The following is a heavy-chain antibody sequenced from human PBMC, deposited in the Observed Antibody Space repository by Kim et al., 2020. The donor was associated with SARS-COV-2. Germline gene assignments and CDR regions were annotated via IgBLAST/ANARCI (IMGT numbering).Heavy chain of an antibody. V-gene: IGHV1-2*02. Sequence: GGTNYAQKFQGRVTMTRDTSISTAYVELSRLRSDDTAVYFCARLDDFWSSWGQGTLVTVSS. CDR3: ARLDDFWSS. D-gene: IGHD3-3*01. CDR2: GGT. J-gene: IGHJ4*02.